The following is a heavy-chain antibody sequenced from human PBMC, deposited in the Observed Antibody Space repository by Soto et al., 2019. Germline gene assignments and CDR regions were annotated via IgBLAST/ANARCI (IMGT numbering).Heavy chain of an antibody. CDR2: IIPIFGTA. J-gene: IGHJ6*02. D-gene: IGHD6-6*01. CDR3: ARDRIGYSSSSDTYYYYGMDV. CDR1: GGTFSSYA. Sequence: QVQLVESGAEVKKPGSSVKVSCKASGGTFSSYAISWVRQAPGQGLEWMGGIIPIFGTANYAQKFQGRVTITADESTSTAYLELSSLRSEDTAVYYCARDRIGYSSSSDTYYYYGMDVWGQGTTVTVSS. V-gene: IGHV1-69*12.